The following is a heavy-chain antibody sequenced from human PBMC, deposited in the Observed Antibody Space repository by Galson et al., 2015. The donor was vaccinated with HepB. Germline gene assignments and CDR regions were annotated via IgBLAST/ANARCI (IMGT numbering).Heavy chain of an antibody. D-gene: IGHD3-10*01. CDR1: GFTFSSHA. CDR3: ASTYYGSGSRQLGYFQY. J-gene: IGHJ1*01. Sequence: SLRLSCAASGFTFSSHAMHWVRQAPGKGLEWVAVISYDGTNKYYTDSVKGRFTISRDNSKNTLSLQMNSLRAEDTAVYYCASTYYGSGSRQLGYFQYWGQGTLVTVSS. CDR2: ISYDGTNK. V-gene: IGHV3-30-3*01.